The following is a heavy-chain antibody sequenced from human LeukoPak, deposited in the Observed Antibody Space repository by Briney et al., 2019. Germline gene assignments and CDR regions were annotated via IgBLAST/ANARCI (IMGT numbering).Heavy chain of an antibody. V-gene: IGHV4-34*01. CDR3: ARTYDFWRTAHHWFDP. CDR1: GGSFSGYY. Sequence: SSETLSLTCAVYGGSFSGYYWSWIRQPPGKGLEWIGEINHSGSTNYSPSLKSRVTISVDTSKNQFSLKLSSVTAADTAVYYCARTYDFWRTAHHWFDPWGQGTLVTVSS. CDR2: INHSGST. D-gene: IGHD3-3*01. J-gene: IGHJ5*02.